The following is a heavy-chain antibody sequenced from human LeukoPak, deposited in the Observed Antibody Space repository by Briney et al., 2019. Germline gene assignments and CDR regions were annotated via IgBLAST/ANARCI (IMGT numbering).Heavy chain of an antibody. CDR1: GFTFSSYA. V-gene: IGHV3-23*01. CDR3: AKDFHVRVVITPDY. CDR2: ISGSGGST. D-gene: IGHD3-22*01. J-gene: IGHJ4*02. Sequence: PGGSLRLSCAASGFTFSSYAMSWVRQAPGKGLEWVSAISGSGGSTYYADSVKGRFTISRDNSKNTLYLQMSSLRAEDTAVYYCAKDFHVRVVITPDYWGQGTLVTVSS.